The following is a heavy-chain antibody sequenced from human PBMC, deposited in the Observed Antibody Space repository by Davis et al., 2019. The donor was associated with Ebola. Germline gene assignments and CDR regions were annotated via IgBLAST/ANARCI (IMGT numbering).Heavy chain of an antibody. Sequence: MPGGSLRLSCSVSGGSISNYYWSWIRQPPGKGLEWIGEINHSGSTNYNPSLKSRVTISVDTSKNQFSLKLSSVTAADTAVYYCARGGYGEDAFDIWGQGTMVTVSS. CDR3: ARGGYGEDAFDI. CDR1: GGSISNYY. J-gene: IGHJ3*02. CDR2: INHSGST. V-gene: IGHV4-34*01. D-gene: IGHD4-17*01.